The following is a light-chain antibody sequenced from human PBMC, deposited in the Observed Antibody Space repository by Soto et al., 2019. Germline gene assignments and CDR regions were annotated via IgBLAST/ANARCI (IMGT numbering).Light chain of an antibody. V-gene: IGKV1-27*01. Sequence: DLQMTQSPSSLSAFVGDRVTITCRASQGISNYLAWYQQKPGKIPKLLIYAASTLQSGVPSRFSGGASGTDFTLTISSLQPEDVATYYCQRYNSVFGPGTKVDIK. CDR1: QGISNY. CDR3: QRYNSV. J-gene: IGKJ3*01. CDR2: AAS.